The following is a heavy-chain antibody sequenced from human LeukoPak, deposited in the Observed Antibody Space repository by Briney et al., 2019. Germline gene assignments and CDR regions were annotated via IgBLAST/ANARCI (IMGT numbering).Heavy chain of an antibody. V-gene: IGHV1-69*04. CDR2: IIPILGIA. CDR3: AREPYDSSPDY. D-gene: IGHD3-22*01. Sequence: APVKVSCKASGGTFSSYAISWVRQAPGQGLEWMGRIIPILGIANYAQKFQGRATITADKSTSTAYMELSSLRSEDTAVYYCAREPYDSSPDYWGQGTLVTVSS. J-gene: IGHJ4*02. CDR1: GGTFSSYA.